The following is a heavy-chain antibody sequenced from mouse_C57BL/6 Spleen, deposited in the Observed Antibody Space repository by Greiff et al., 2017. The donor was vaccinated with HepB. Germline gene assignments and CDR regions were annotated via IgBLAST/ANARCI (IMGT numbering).Heavy chain of an antibody. J-gene: IGHJ4*01. CDR2: INYDGSST. Sequence: EVQRVESEGGLVQPGSSMKLSCTASGFTFSDYYMAWVRQVPEKGLEWVANINYDGSSTYYLDSLKSRFIISRDNAKNILYLQMSSLKSEDTATYYCARDLRHAMDYWGQGTSVTVSS. CDR1: GFTFSDYY. V-gene: IGHV5-16*01. D-gene: IGHD1-2*01. CDR3: ARDLRHAMDY.